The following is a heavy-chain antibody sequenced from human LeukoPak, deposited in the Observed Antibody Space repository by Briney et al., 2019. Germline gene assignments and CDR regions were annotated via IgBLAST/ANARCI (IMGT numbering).Heavy chain of an antibody. J-gene: IGHJ4*02. D-gene: IGHD3-3*01. V-gene: IGHV3-20*04. Sequence: GGSLRLSCATSGFNFNDYGFTWVRQVPGKGLEWVAGINWRGGITGYGDSMKGRFTISRDNAKNSVFLQMNSLRAEDTAFYYCVRVGGANFGVVITHLDSWGQGTPVTVSS. CDR1: GFNFNDYG. CDR3: VRVGGANFGVVITHLDS. CDR2: INWRGGIT.